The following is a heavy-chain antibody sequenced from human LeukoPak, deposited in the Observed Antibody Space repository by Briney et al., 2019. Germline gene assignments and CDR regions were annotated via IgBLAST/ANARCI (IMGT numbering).Heavy chain of an antibody. J-gene: IGHJ4*02. D-gene: IGHD6-19*01. Sequence: SETLSLTCTVSGGSISSSSYYWGWIRQPPGKGLEWIGSIYYSGSTYYNPSLKSRVTISVDTSKNQFSLKLSSVTAADTAVYYCARFIVGFGSGWYEDYWGQGTLVTVSS. CDR2: IYYSGST. CDR3: ARFIVGFGSGWYEDY. V-gene: IGHV4-39*01. CDR1: GGSISSSSYY.